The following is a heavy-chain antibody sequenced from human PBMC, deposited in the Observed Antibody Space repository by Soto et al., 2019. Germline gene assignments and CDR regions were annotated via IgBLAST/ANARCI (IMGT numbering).Heavy chain of an antibody. V-gene: IGHV3-23*01. CDR3: ARDTDCGEYLPMDY. Sequence: EVQLLESGGGLVHPGGSLRLSCAASGFIFHDYAMSWVRQAPGKGLEWVSAISGRGGSTYYADSVKGRFTISRDKSKNKLYLQMNSLRAEDTAIYYCARDTDCGEYLPMDYWGQGTLVTVSS. J-gene: IGHJ4*02. D-gene: IGHD2-2*01. CDR2: ISGRGGST. CDR1: GFIFHDYA.